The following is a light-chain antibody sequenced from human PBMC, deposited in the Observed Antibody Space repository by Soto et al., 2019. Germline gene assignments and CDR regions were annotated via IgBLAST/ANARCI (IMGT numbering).Light chain of an antibody. CDR3: QQRSSWPPIT. Sequence: EIVLSQSPGTLSLTPGERATLSCRASQSVSSNYLGWYQQKPGQAPRLLIYDASSRATGTPDRFSGSGSGTDFTLTIRSLEPEDFAVYFCQQRSSWPPITFGQGTRLEIK. CDR2: DAS. CDR1: QSVSSNY. V-gene: IGKV3D-20*02. J-gene: IGKJ5*01.